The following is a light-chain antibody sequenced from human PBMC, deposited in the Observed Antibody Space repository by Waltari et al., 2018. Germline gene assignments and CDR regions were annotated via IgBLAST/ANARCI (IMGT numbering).Light chain of an antibody. CDR1: SSDVGGYNY. Sequence: QSALTQPASVSGSPGQSITISCAGTSSDVGGYNYVSWYQQHPDKAPQLVIYEVSHRPPGVSGRFSGSKSGNTASLTISGRRAEDEADYYCSSYTSSSTLVFGGGTKVTVL. J-gene: IGLJ2*01. CDR3: SSYTSSSTLV. V-gene: IGLV2-14*01. CDR2: EVS.